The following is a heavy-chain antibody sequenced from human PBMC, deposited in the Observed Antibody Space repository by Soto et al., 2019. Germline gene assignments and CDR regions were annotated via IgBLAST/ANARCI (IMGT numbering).Heavy chain of an antibody. Sequence: EVQLVESGGGLVRPGGSLRLSCAVSGFTFSDYSMNWVRQAPGKGLEWVSVISSSSSYIYYADSVKGRFTISRDNAKNSLYLQMNSLRAEDTAVYYCARPVPRYDTARDWGQGTLVTVSS. V-gene: IGHV3-21*01. CDR1: GFTFSDYS. CDR3: ARPVPRYDTARD. J-gene: IGHJ4*02. CDR2: ISSSSSYI. D-gene: IGHD3-22*01.